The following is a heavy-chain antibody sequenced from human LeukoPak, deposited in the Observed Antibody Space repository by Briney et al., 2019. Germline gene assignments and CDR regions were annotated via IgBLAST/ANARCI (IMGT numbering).Heavy chain of an antibody. D-gene: IGHD6-19*01. V-gene: IGHV6-1*01. J-gene: IGHJ3*02. CDR2: TYYRSKWHT. CDR1: GDSVSSNSAA. CDR3: AREGYSSGWIHDAFDI. Sequence: SQTLSLTCAISGDSVSSNSAAWNWIRQSPSRGLEWLGRTYYRSKWHTDYAESVESRITIKPDTSKNQFSLHLNSVTPDDTAIYYCAREGYSSGWIHDAFDIWGQGTMVTVSS.